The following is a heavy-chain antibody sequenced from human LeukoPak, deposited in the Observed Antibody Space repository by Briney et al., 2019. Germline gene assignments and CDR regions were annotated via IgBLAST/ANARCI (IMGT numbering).Heavy chain of an antibody. D-gene: IGHD2-15*01. CDR2: ISSGSGYI. Sequence: GGSLRLSCAASGFTFSSYTMNWVRQAPGKGLEWVSSISSGSGYIYYADSVKGRFTISRDNSKNTLYLQMNSLRAEDTAVYYCATRVGRYFDYWGQGTPVTVSS. CDR1: GFTFSSYT. V-gene: IGHV3-21*04. J-gene: IGHJ4*02. CDR3: ATRVGRYFDY.